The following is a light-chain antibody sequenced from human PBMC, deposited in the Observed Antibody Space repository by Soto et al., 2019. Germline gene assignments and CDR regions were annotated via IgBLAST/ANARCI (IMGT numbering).Light chain of an antibody. CDR3: AAWDDSLNGRV. J-gene: IGLJ1*01. V-gene: IGLV1-44*01. Sequence: QSVLTQPPSASGTPGQRVTISCSGSNSNIGSNTVNWYQQLPGTAPKLLIYYDNLRPSGVPDRISGSKSGTSASLAISGLQSDDEDDYYCAAWDDSLNGRVFGTGTKVTVL. CDR2: YDN. CDR1: NSNIGSNT.